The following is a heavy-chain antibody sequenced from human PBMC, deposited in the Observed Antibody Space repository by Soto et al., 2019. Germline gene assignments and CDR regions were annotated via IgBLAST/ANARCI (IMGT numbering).Heavy chain of an antibody. J-gene: IGHJ4*02. Sequence: GGSLRLSCAVSGFTFNDYYMSWIRQAPGKGLEWISYISGGGSTTYHADSVRGRLTISRDNAKNSLFLQMNSLRAEDTAVYYCAREVRTSGWFRRLDSWGQGILVTVSS. CDR3: AREVRTSGWFRRLDS. D-gene: IGHD6-19*01. V-gene: IGHV3-11*01. CDR2: ISGGGSTT. CDR1: GFTFNDYY.